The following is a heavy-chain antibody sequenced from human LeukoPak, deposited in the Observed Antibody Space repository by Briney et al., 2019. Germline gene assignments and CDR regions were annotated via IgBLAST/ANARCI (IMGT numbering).Heavy chain of an antibody. J-gene: IGHJ5*02. Sequence: SETLSLTCTVSGGSISSYYWSWIRQPPGKGLEWIGYILYSGSTNYNPSLKSRVILSLDTSNNHFSLKLISVTAADTAVYYCARDSGTTGEVKFDPWGQGMLVTVSS. CDR3: ARDSGTTGEVKFDP. CDR2: ILYSGST. D-gene: IGHD3-10*01. CDR1: GGSISSYY. V-gene: IGHV4-59*12.